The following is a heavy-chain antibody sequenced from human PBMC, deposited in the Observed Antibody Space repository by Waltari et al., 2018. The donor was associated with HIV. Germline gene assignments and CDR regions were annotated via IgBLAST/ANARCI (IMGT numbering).Heavy chain of an antibody. CDR2: ITKDVRNT. Sequence: EVQLVESGGGLVQPGGSLRLSCEASGFTVSSNWMHWVRQAPGKGLVWVSCITKDVRNTSYSDSLTGRLTTSRDNANHTLYLQMNSLSAEDTAVYYCARGVGYGMDVWAQGTTVTVSS. CDR3: ARGVGYGMDV. D-gene: IGHD2-15*01. V-gene: IGHV3-74*01. CDR1: GFTVSSNW. J-gene: IGHJ6*02.